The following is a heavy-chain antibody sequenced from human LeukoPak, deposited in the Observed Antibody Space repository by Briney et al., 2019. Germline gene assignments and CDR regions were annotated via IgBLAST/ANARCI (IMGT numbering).Heavy chain of an antibody. CDR1: GFTFNNYV. J-gene: IGHJ3*02. Sequence: PGGSLRLSCAASGFTFNNYVVSWVRQAPGKGLEWVAVIWYDGSNKYYADSVKGRFTISRDNSKNTLYLQMNSLRAEDTAVYYCARDKGLYYYDSSAYYSSPGAFDIWGQGTMVTVSS. CDR3: ARDKGLYYYDSSAYYSSPGAFDI. V-gene: IGHV3-33*08. CDR2: IWYDGSNK. D-gene: IGHD3-22*01.